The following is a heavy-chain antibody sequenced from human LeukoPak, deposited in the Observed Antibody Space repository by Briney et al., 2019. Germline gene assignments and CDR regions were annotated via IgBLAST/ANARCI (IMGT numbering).Heavy chain of an antibody. V-gene: IGHV3-23*01. CDR2: ISGNGGRT. D-gene: IGHD3-10*01. J-gene: IGHJ4*02. Sequence: GGSLRLSCAASGFTFNNYAMSWVRQAPGKGLEWVAAISGNGGRTSYRDSVKGRFTISRDNPKNTLYLLMNSLSAEDTALYYCAKEQTSSGYFDYWGQGALVTVSS. CDR3: AKEQTSSGYFDY. CDR1: GFTFNNYA.